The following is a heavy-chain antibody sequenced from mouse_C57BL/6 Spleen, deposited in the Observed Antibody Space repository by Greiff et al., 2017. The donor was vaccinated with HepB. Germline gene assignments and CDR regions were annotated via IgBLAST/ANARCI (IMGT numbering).Heavy chain of an antibody. J-gene: IGHJ3*01. V-gene: IGHV1-85*01. Sequence: VQLQQSGPELVKPGASVKLSCKASGYTFTSYDINWVKQRPGQGLEWIGWIYPRDGSTKYNEKFKGKATLTVDTSSSTAYMELHSLTSEDSAVYFGARSDGYFPFAYWGQGTLVTVSA. CDR1: GYTFTSYD. D-gene: IGHD2-3*01. CDR2: IYPRDGST. CDR3: ARSDGYFPFAY.